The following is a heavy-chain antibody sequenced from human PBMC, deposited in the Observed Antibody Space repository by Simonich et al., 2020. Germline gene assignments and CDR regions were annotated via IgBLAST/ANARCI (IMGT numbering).Heavy chain of an antibody. Sequence: EVQLVESGGGLVQPGGSLRLSCAASGFTFSSYSMNWVRQAPGKGLECVSYISSSSSTIYYEDSGKGRFTISRDNAKNSLYLQMNSLRAEDTAVYYCARDSSYYAFDIWGQGTMVTVSS. D-gene: IGHD5-12*01. J-gene: IGHJ3*02. CDR2: ISSSSSTI. CDR1: GFTFSSYS. V-gene: IGHV3-48*01. CDR3: ARDSSYYAFDI.